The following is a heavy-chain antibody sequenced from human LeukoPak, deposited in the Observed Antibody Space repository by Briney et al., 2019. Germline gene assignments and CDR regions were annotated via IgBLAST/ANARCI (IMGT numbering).Heavy chain of an antibody. CDR3: ARAAVAPHGSGRYFALFDN. J-gene: IGHJ4*02. CDR1: GFSFNIYS. Sequence: PGGSLRLSCAASGFSFNIYSMNWVRQAPGRGLEWVSSISSSGGFIYYADSVKGRFTISRDNTRNSLYLQMNSLRAEDTAVYYCARAAVAPHGSGRYFALFDNWGQGTPVTVSS. V-gene: IGHV3-21*01. D-gene: IGHD3-10*01. CDR2: ISSSGGFI.